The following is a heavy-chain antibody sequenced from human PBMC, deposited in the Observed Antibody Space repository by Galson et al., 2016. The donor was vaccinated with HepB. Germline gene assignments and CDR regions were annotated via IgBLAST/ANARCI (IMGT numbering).Heavy chain of an antibody. J-gene: IGHJ5*02. CDR1: GGTFSGYA. CDR2: IIPIFGTA. V-gene: IGHV1-69*05. D-gene: IGHD3-22*01. CDR3: LMYCYDSSGDHTWFGP. Sequence: SVKVSCKASGGTFSGYAISWVRQAPGQGLEWMGGIIPIFGTADYAQNFQGRVTITTDKSTSTAYMELSSLKSEDTAVYYCLMYCYDSSGDHTWFGPRGPGTLVTVSS.